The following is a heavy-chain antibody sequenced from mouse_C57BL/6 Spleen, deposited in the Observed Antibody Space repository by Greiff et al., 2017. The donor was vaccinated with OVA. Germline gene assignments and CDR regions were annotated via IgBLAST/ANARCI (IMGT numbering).Heavy chain of an antibody. Sequence: QVQLKQPGAELVRPGTSVKLSCKASGYTFTSYWMHWVKQRPGQGLEWIGVIDPSDSYTNYNQKFKGKATLTVDTSSSTAYMQLSSLTSEDSAVYYCARSEDYDESYYAMDYWGQGTSVTVSS. V-gene: IGHV1-59*01. CDR2: IDPSDSYT. D-gene: IGHD2-4*01. CDR1: GYTFTSYW. CDR3: ARSEDYDESYYAMDY. J-gene: IGHJ4*01.